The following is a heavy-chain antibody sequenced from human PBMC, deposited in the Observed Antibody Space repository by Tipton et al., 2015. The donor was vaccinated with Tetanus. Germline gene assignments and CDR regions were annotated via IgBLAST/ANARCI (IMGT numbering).Heavy chain of an antibody. J-gene: IGHJ4*02. CDR3: VRGSSQWRGIDY. Sequence: RSLRLSCAASGFTFDDYGMHWVRQVPGKGLEWVSGVTWNSGVIAYADSVKGRLTISRDDAKNTLYLQMNSLTADDTAVYYCVRGSSQWRGIDYWGQGTLVTVSS. D-gene: IGHD6-19*01. V-gene: IGHV3-9*01. CDR2: VTWNSGVI. CDR1: GFTFDDYG.